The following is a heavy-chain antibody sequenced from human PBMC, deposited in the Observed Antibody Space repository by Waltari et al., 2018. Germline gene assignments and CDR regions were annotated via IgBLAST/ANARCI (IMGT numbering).Heavy chain of an antibody. V-gene: IGHV4-59*11. CDR3: ARDRSPSMVRGVIIHAFDI. CDR2: IYYSGST. CDR1: GGPISSHY. J-gene: IGHJ3*02. Sequence: QVQLQESGPGLVKLSETLSLTCTVSGGPISSHYWSWIRQPPGKGLEWIGYIYYSGSTNYNPSLKSRVTISVDTSKNQFSLKLSSVTAADTAVYYCARDRSPSMVRGVIIHAFDIWGQGTMVTVSS. D-gene: IGHD3-10*01.